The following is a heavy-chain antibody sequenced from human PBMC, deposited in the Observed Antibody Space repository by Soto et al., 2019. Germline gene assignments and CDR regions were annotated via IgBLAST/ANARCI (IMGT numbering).Heavy chain of an antibody. J-gene: IGHJ4*02. CDR3: ARSRGVVVTPFDY. Sequence: QVQLQESGPGLVKPSQTLSLTCTVSGGSISSGDYYWSWIRQPPGKGLEWIGYIYYSGSTYCNPSLKSRVTISVDTSKNQFSLKLSSVTAADTAVYYCARSRGVVVTPFDYWGQGTLVTVSS. D-gene: IGHD3-22*01. V-gene: IGHV4-30-4*01. CDR2: IYYSGST. CDR1: GGSISSGDYY.